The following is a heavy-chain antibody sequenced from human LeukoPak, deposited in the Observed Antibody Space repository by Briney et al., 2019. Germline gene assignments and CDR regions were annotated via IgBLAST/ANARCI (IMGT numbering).Heavy chain of an antibody. V-gene: IGHV4-31*03. Sequence: SETLSLTCTVSGGSISSGGYYWSWNRQHPGKGLEWIGYIYYSGSTYYNPSLKSRVTISVDTSKNQFFLKLSSVTAADTAVYYCARGGGQLVFDYWGQGTLVTVSS. J-gene: IGHJ4*02. CDR1: GGSISSGGYY. CDR2: IYYSGST. D-gene: IGHD6-6*01. CDR3: ARGGGQLVFDY.